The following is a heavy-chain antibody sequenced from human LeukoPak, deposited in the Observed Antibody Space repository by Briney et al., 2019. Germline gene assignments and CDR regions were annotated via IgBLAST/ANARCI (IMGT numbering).Heavy chain of an antibody. D-gene: IGHD6-25*01. CDR2: IYTSGST. Sequence: ETLSLTCTVSGGSTISYYWSWIRQPAGKGLEWIGRIYTSGSTNYNPSLKSRVTMSVDTSKNQFSLKLSSVTAADTAVYYCARVRARGSAPDYWGQGTLVTVSS. J-gene: IGHJ4*02. CDR1: GGSTISYY. V-gene: IGHV4-4*07. CDR3: ARVRARGSAPDY.